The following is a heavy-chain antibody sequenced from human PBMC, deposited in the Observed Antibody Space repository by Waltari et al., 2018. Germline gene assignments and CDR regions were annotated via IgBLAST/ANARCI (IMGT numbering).Heavy chain of an antibody. Sequence: QVQLEEYGGGVVQPGRSLRLSCAASGFDCRTYGMHWVRQAPGKGLAWLAVISYDGSNKLYADSVKGRFTLSRDNSKNTLFLQMNSLRAEDTAVYYCAKEDIAVAGDAFEFWGQGTKVTVSS. CDR3: AKEDIAVAGDAFEF. CDR1: GFDCRTYG. J-gene: IGHJ3*01. D-gene: IGHD6-19*01. V-gene: IGHV3-30*18. CDR2: ISYDGSNK.